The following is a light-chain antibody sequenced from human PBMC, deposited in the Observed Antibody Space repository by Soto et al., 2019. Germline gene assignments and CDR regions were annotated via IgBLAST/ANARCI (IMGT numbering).Light chain of an antibody. V-gene: IGKV3-20*01. CDR1: HSVSSSY. Sequence: IVLTQSPCTLSLSPGERATLSCRASHSVSSSYIAWYQQRPGQTPSLLIYGASTRATGIPDRFSGSGSGTHFTLTISRLEPGDFAVYYCQQFGGTPFTFGQGTRLEIK. CDR2: GAS. CDR3: QQFGGTPFT. J-gene: IGKJ5*01.